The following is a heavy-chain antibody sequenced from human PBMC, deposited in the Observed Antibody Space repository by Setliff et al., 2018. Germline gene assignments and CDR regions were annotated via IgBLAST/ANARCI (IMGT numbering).Heavy chain of an antibody. Sequence: SETLSLTCTVSDGSISTYYWSWIRQPPGKRLEWIGFIHHSGSTHYNPSLKSRVTISVDTSKNQFSLKLSSVTAADTAVHYCARRSPAYYSDSSGYFYDTSPYMDVWGKGTTVTVSS. CDR3: ARRSPAYYSDSSGYFYDTSPYMDV. D-gene: IGHD3-22*01. CDR1: DGSISTYY. J-gene: IGHJ6*03. V-gene: IGHV4-59*08. CDR2: IHHSGST.